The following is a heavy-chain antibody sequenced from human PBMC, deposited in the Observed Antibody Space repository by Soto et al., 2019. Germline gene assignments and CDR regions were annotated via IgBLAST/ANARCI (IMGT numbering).Heavy chain of an antibody. J-gene: IGHJ6*02. CDR3: ARERMTTVTTRGVYYYYYGMDV. CDR1: GYTFTSYG. CDR2: ISAYNGNT. D-gene: IGHD4-17*01. Sequence: GASVKVSCKASGYTFTSYGISWVRQAPGQGLEGMGWISAYNGNTNYAQKLQGRVTMTTDTSTSTAYMELRSLRSDDTAVYYCARERMTTVTTRGVYYYYYGMDVWGQGTTVTVSS. V-gene: IGHV1-18*01.